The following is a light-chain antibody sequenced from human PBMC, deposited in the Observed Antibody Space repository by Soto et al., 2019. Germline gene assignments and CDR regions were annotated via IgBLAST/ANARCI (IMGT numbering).Light chain of an antibody. CDR3: CSYAGSRTYV. CDR2: EGS. CDR1: SSDVGSYNL. J-gene: IGLJ1*01. Sequence: QSALTQPASVSGSPGQSITISCTGTSSDVGSYNLVSWYQQHPGKAPKLMIYEGSKRPSGVSNRFSGSKSGNTASLTISGLQDEDEADYYCCSYAGSRTYVFGTGTKLTVL. V-gene: IGLV2-23*01.